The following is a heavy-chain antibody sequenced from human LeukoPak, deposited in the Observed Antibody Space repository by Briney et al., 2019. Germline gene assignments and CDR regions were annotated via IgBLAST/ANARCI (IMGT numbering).Heavy chain of an antibody. CDR1: GYTFTSYG. CDR3: ARDGSYYDFWSGSSNWFDP. CDR2: ISAYNGNT. V-gene: IGHV1-18*01. D-gene: IGHD3-3*01. Sequence: ASGKVSCKASGYTFTSYGISWVRQAPGQGLEWMGWISAYNGNTNYAPKLQGRVTMTTDTSTSTAYMELRSLRSDDTAVYYCARDGSYYDFWSGSSNWFDPWGQGTLVT. J-gene: IGHJ5*01.